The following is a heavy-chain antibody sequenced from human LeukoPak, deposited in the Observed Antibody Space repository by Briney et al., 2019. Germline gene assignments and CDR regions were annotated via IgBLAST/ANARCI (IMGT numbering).Heavy chain of an antibody. V-gene: IGHV5-51*01. Sequence: GESLKISCKGSGYSFTSYWIGWVRQMPGKGLEWMGIIYPGDSDTRYSPSFQGQVTISADKSISTAYLQWSSQKASDTAMYYCATSGLPKDYYYGMDVWGQGTTVTVSS. CDR2: IYPGDSDT. J-gene: IGHJ6*02. CDR1: GYSFTSYW. CDR3: ATSGLPKDYYYGMDV. D-gene: IGHD3-10*01.